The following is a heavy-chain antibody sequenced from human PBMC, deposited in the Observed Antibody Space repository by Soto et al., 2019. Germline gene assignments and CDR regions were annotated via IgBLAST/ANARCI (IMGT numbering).Heavy chain of an antibody. V-gene: IGHV3-48*03. J-gene: IGHJ5*02. D-gene: IGHD2-15*01. CDR3: ARGTCLNCSGGSCYSGSFDP. Sequence: EVQLVESGGGLVQPGGSLRLSCAASGFTFSSYEMNWVRQAPGKGLEWVSYISSSGSTIYYADSVKGRFTISRDNAKNSLYLQMNSLRAEDTAVYYGARGTCLNCSGGSCYSGSFDPWGQGTLVTVSS. CDR2: ISSSGSTI. CDR1: GFTFSSYE.